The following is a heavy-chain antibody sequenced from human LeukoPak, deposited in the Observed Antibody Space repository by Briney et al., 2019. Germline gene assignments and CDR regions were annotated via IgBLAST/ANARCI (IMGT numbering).Heavy chain of an antibody. D-gene: IGHD7-27*01. J-gene: IGHJ3*02. CDR3: AREPGALGAFDI. Sequence: SQTLSLTCTVSGGSISSGDYYWSWIRQPPGKGLEWIGYIYYSGSTYYNPSLKSRVTISVDTSKNQFSLKLSSVTAADTAVYYCAREPGALGAFDIWGQGTMVTVSS. CDR2: IYYSGST. CDR1: GGSISSGDYY. V-gene: IGHV4-30-4*01.